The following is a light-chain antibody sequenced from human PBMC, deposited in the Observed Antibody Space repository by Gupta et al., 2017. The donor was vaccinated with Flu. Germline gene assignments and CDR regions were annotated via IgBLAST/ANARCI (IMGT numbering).Light chain of an antibody. Sequence: GDRITFTCQASQDIKRAVNWYQQKAGQAPKVLVYDASTLQAGVPTRFSGSGSGTIYSLTISSLQTEDFATHYCQQYDKLPLTFGGGTRV. V-gene: IGKV1-33*01. J-gene: IGKJ4*01. CDR3: QQYDKLPLT. CDR2: DAS. CDR1: QDIKRA.